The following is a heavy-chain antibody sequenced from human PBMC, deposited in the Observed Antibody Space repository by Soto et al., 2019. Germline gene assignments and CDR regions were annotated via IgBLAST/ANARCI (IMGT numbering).Heavy chain of an antibody. CDR2: IYWDDDK. Sequence: QITLKESGPTLVNPTQTLTLTCTFSGFSLSTSGVGVGWIRQPPGKALEWLALIYWDDDKRYSPSLKSRLTITKDTSKNQVVLTMTNMDPVDTATYYCAHRLKGYYDFWSGYYSGWFDPWGQGTLVTVSS. CDR1: GFSLSTSGVG. D-gene: IGHD3-3*01. V-gene: IGHV2-5*02. CDR3: AHRLKGYYDFWSGYYSGWFDP. J-gene: IGHJ5*02.